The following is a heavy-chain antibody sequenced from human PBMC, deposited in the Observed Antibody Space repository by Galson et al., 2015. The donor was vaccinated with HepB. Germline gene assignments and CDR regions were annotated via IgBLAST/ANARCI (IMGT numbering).Heavy chain of an antibody. CDR3: ARGYSSGWSPLFDY. D-gene: IGHD6-19*01. J-gene: IGHJ4*02. V-gene: IGHV1-69*10. CDR2: IIPIFGIA. CDR1: GGTFSSYA. Sequence: SVKVSCKASGGTFSSYAISWVRQAPGQGLEWMGGIIPIFGIANYAQKFQGRVTITADKSTSTAYMELSSLRSEDTAVYYCARGYSSGWSPLFDYWGQGTLVTVSS.